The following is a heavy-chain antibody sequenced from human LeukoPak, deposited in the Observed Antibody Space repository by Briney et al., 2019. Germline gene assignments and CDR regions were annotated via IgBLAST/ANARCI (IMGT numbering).Heavy chain of an antibody. J-gene: IGHJ3*02. CDR1: GFTFDDYA. D-gene: IGHD2/OR15-2a*01. V-gene: IGHV3-9*01. Sequence: GGSLRLSCAASGFTFDDYAMHWVRQAPGKGLEWVSGISWNSGSIGYADSVKGRFTISRDNAKNSLYLQMNSLRAEDTALYYCAKDTLYGNDAFDIWGQGTMVTVSS. CDR2: ISWNSGSI. CDR3: AKDTLYGNDAFDI.